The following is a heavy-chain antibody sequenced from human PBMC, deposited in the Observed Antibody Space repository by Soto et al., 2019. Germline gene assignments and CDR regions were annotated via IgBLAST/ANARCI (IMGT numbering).Heavy chain of an antibody. CDR2: IYSSVST. J-gene: IGHJ6*03. Sequence: QVQLQESGPGLVKPSETLSLTCNVSGGSISSYYWSWIRQPPGKGLEWIGYIYSSVSTTYHPSLKSRVIIPVDTNKKQFSLKLTSVTAADTAVYYCARHGDCQSISCSYFHYMDGWGKVTTVTVSS. D-gene: IGHD2-2*01. V-gene: IGHV4-59*08. CDR3: ARHGDCQSISCSYFHYMDG. CDR1: GGSISSYY.